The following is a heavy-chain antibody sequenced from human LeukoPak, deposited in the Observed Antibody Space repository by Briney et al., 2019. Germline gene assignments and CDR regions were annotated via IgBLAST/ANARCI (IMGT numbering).Heavy chain of an antibody. CDR3: ARVTAATRFVDY. CDR2: ISSSSSYI. J-gene: IGHJ4*02. V-gene: IGHV3-21*01. D-gene: IGHD2-15*01. Sequence: AGGSLRLSCAASGFTFSSYSMNWVRQAPGKGLEWVSSISSSSSYICYADSVKGRFTISRDNAKNSLYLQMNSLRAEDTAVYYCARVTAATRFVDYWGQGTLVTVSS. CDR1: GFTFSSYS.